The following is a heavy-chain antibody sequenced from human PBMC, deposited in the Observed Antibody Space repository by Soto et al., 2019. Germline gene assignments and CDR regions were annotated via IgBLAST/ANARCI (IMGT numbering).Heavy chain of an antibody. CDR3: ARGTRSGRYYYYGLDV. V-gene: IGHV1-69*06. CDR1: GCTFSSYA. J-gene: IGHJ6*02. CDR2: IIPIFGTT. D-gene: IGHD1-26*01. Sequence: QVQLVQSGADVKKPGSSVKVSCKASGCTFSSYAISWVRQAPGQGLEWMGGIIPIFGTTNYARRFQGRVTITADKSTRTAYMELRRLRSEDTGGYFSARGTRSGRYYYYGLDVWGQGTTVTVSS.